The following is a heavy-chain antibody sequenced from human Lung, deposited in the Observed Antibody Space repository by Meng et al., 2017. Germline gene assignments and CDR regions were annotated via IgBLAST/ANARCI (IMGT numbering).Heavy chain of an antibody. Sequence: VQPQEAGPGPGKPSQNLSLPCTVSGGSISSSNYYWSWIRQPPGKGLEWSGHIYNSGSTYYNPSLKSRITISVDTSKNQFSLKLSSVTAADTAVYYCARGQKGYFDLWGRGTLVTVSS. J-gene: IGHJ2*01. CDR2: IYNSGST. CDR3: ARGQKGYFDL. V-gene: IGHV4-30-4*01. CDR1: GGSISSSNYY.